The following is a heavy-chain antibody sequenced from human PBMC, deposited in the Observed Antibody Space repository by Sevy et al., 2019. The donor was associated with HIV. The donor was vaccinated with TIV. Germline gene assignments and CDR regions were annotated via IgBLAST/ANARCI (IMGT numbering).Heavy chain of an antibody. CDR2: IKRDGSER. V-gene: IGHV3-7*03. J-gene: IGHJ6*02. D-gene: IGHD2-2*01. CDR3: ARDCSSACCLWGLDV. Sequence: GGSLRLSCAASGFSFSNYWMSWVRQAPGKGLEWVANIKRDGSERYYVASVKGRFTISRDNAKTSLYLHMHSLRAEDTAVYYCARDCSSACCLWGLDVWGQGTTVTVSS. CDR1: GFSFSNYW.